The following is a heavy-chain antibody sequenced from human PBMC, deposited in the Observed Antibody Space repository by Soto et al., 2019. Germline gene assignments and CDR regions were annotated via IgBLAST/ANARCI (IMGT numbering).Heavy chain of an antibody. V-gene: IGHV4-34*01. Sequence: QVQLQQWGAGPLRPLETLSLTCGVSGGSFSGYYWAWIRQSPGKGLEWIGEINDRGSINYNPSLKSRVSISLDTSKNHYSLNLRSVTAADTAVYYCARECHDILTGPPWVWYFDLWGRGTLATVSS. CDR1: GGSFSGYY. J-gene: IGHJ2*01. CDR2: INDRGSI. D-gene: IGHD3-9*01. CDR3: ARECHDILTGPPWVWYFDL.